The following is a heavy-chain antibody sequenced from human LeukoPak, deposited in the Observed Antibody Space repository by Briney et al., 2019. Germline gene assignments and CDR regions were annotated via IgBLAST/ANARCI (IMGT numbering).Heavy chain of an antibody. CDR1: GFTFSSYS. D-gene: IGHD2-15*01. CDR3: ARKYCSGGSCYSLDC. J-gene: IGHJ4*02. V-gene: IGHV3-48*02. Sequence: GGSLRLSCAASGFTFSSYSMNWVRQAPGKGLEWVSYISSSSSTIYYADSVKGRFTISRDNAKNSLYLQMNSLRDEDTAVYYCARKYCSGGSCYSLDCWGQGTLVTVSS. CDR2: ISSSSSTI.